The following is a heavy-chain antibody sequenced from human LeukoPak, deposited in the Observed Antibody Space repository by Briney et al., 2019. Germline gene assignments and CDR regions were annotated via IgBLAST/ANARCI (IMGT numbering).Heavy chain of an antibody. D-gene: IGHD5-24*01. CDR2: ISSSGSTI. CDR3: ARGDPEMATTFDY. Sequence: GGSLRLSCAASGFTFSDYYMSWIRQAPGKGLEWVSYISSSGSTIYYADSVKRRFTISRDNAKNSLYLQMNSLRAEDTAVYYCARGDPEMATTFDYWGQGTLVTVSS. J-gene: IGHJ4*02. CDR1: GFTFSDYY. V-gene: IGHV3-11*01.